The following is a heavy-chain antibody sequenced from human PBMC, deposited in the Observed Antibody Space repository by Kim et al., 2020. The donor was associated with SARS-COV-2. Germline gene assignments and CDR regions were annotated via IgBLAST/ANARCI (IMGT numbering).Heavy chain of an antibody. CDR2: IYYSGST. CDR1: GGSISSYY. Sequence: SETLSLTCTVSGGSISSYYWSWIRQPPGKGLEWIGYIYYSGSTNYNPSLKSRVTISVDTSKNQFSLKLSSVTAADTAVYYCASTGNDYSNFDYWGQGTLVTVSS. D-gene: IGHD4-4*01. CDR3: ASTGNDYSNFDY. J-gene: IGHJ4*02. V-gene: IGHV4-59*01.